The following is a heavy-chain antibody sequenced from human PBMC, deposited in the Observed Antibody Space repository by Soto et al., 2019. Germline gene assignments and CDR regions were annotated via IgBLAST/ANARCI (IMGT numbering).Heavy chain of an antibody. CDR1: EFTFSSYA. Sequence: ESGGGVVQPGESLRLSCAASEFTFSSYAMHWVRQAPGKGLEWVAVVSNDGSNKYYADSVKGRFTISRDNSKNTLNLQMNSMRAEDTAVYYCAKAQSTNSRSYHALDVWGQGTTVTVSS. CDR2: VSNDGSNK. D-gene: IGHD2-8*01. V-gene: IGHV3-30*18. CDR3: AKAQSTNSRSYHALDV. J-gene: IGHJ6*02.